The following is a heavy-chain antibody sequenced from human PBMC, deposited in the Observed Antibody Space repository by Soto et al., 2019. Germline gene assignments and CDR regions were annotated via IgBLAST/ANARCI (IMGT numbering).Heavy chain of an antibody. CDR3: ARGSSIAGLYYGMDV. CDR2: NYYSGIT. Sequence: QVQLQESGPGLVKPSQTLSLTCTVSGGSISSGGYYWTWIRQHPGKGLEWIGYNYYSGITYYNPSIKRRVTLSLATSKNQFSLKLSSVTAADTAVYYCARGSSIAGLYYGMDVWGQGTTVTVSS. D-gene: IGHD6-6*01. V-gene: IGHV4-31*03. J-gene: IGHJ6*02. CDR1: GGSISSGGYY.